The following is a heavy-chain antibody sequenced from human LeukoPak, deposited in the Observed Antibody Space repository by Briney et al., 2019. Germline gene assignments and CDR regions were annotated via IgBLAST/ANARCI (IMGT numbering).Heavy chain of an antibody. Sequence: SQTLSLTCAISGDSVSSSSAAWNWIRQSPSRGLEWLGRTFYKSKWYNDYAVSLKSRITIDPDTSKNQFSLQLNSVTPEDTAVYYCARESEGAPLHFDYWGQGTLVTVSS. CDR3: ARESEGAPLHFDY. V-gene: IGHV6-1*01. CDR2: TFYKSKWYN. J-gene: IGHJ4*02. CDR1: GDSVSSSSAA. D-gene: IGHD1-26*01.